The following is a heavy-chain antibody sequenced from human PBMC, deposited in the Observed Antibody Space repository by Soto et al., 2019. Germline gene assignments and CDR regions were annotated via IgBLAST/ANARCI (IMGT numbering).Heavy chain of an antibody. J-gene: IGHJ4*02. CDR1: GFTFDEYA. CDR3: AKDISRGPTKNYDFWSGPDY. Sequence: PGGSLRLSCAASGFTFDEYAMHWVCQPPGKGLEWVSLISWDGSNRYYADSVQGRFTISRDNSKYSLYLEMNSLRPEDTALYYCAKDISRGPTKNYDFWSGPDYWGQGTLVTVSS. D-gene: IGHD3-3*01. CDR2: ISWDGSNR. V-gene: IGHV3-43D*04.